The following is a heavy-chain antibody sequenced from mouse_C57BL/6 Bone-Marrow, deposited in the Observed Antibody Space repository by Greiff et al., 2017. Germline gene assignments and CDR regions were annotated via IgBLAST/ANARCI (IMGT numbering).Heavy chain of an antibody. D-gene: IGHD1-1*01. V-gene: IGHV5-9*01. CDR2: ISGGGGNT. CDR1: GFTFSSYT. CDR3: ARRHYYGTHFAY. Sequence: EVQLQESGGGLVKPGGSLKLSCAASGFTFSSYTMSWVRQTTEKRLEWVATISGGGGNTYYPDSVKGRFTISRDTAKNTLYLQMSSLRSEDTALYYGARRHYYGTHFAYWGQGTLVTVSA. J-gene: IGHJ3*01.